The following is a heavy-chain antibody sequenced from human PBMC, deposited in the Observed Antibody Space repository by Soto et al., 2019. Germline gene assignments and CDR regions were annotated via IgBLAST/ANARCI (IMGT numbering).Heavy chain of an antibody. J-gene: IGHJ6*02. D-gene: IGHD2-15*01. CDR3: ASGPGVAATRYYYYGMDV. V-gene: IGHV1-69*01. Sequence: QVQLVQSGAEVKKPGSSVKVSCNASGGTFSSYAISWVRQAPGQGLEWVGGIIPIFGTANYAQKFQGRVTITADESTSTAYMELSRLRSEDTAVYDCASGPGVAATRYYYYGMDVWGQGTTVTVSS. CDR1: GGTFSSYA. CDR2: IIPIFGTA.